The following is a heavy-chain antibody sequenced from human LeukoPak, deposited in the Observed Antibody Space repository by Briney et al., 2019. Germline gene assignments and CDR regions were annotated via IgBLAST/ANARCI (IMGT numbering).Heavy chain of an antibody. CDR3: ASGGGYCSRTRCWPFDY. J-gene: IGHJ4*02. D-gene: IGHD2-2*01. V-gene: IGHV4-34*01. CDR1: GGSISNY. Sequence: PSETLSLTCTVSGGSISNYWSWIRQPPGKGLEGIGEINHSGRTNYNPPLKSRVTISVDTSKNQFSLKLSSVTAADTAVYYCASGGGYCSRTRCWPFDYWGQGPLVTVSS. CDR2: INHSGRT.